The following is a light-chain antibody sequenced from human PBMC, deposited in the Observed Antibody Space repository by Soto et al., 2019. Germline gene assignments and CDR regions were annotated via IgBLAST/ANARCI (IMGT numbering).Light chain of an antibody. CDR2: KVS. CDR3: MQGTLPWT. J-gene: IGKJ1*01. CDR1: QSLVYSDGNTY. Sequence: DVVMTQSPLSLPVTLGQPASISCRSSQSLVYSDGNTYLNWFQQRPGQSPRRLIYKVSNRDSVVPDRFSGSGSGTDFTLKISRVEAEDVGVYYCMQGTLPWTFGQGTKVEIK. V-gene: IGKV2-30*01.